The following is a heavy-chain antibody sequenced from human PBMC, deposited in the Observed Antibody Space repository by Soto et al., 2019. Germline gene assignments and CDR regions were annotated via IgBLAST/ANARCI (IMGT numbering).Heavy chain of an antibody. V-gene: IGHV4-30-4*01. CDR3: AREVIVGALIDY. Sequence: SEALSPTRTGSGGSISSGGYFLSWVRHAPGEGPGWIGYIHYSGSTYYNPSLKSRVTISVDTSKNQFSLKLSSVTAADTAVYYCAREVIVGALIDYWGQGTLVTVSS. CDR2: IHYSGST. J-gene: IGHJ4*02. CDR1: GGSISSGGYF. D-gene: IGHD1-26*01.